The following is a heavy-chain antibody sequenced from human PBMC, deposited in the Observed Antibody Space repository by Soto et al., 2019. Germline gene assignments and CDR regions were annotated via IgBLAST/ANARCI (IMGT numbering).Heavy chain of an antibody. V-gene: IGHV3-48*02. Sequence: GGSLRLSCAASGFTFSSYSMNWVRQAPGKGLEWVSYISSSSSTIYYADSVKGRFTISRDNAKNSLYRQMNSLRDEDTAVYYCAREMYSGSYSSLSAPGYWGQGTLVTVSS. CDR3: AREMYSGSYSSLSAPGY. CDR1: GFTFSSYS. D-gene: IGHD1-26*01. CDR2: ISSSSSTI. J-gene: IGHJ4*02.